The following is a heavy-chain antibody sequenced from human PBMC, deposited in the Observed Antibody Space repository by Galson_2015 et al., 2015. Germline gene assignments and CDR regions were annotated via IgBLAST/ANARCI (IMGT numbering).Heavy chain of an antibody. CDR1: GFTFSSYW. D-gene: IGHD6-19*01. J-gene: IGHJ4*02. CDR2: IKQDGSEK. Sequence: SLRLSCAASGFTFSSYWMSWVRQAPGKGLEWVANIKQDGSEKYYVDSVKGRFTIFRDNAKNSLYLQMNSLRAEDTAVYYCARGAGGGWFFDYWGQGTLVTVSS. CDR3: ARGAGGGWFFDY. V-gene: IGHV3-7*01.